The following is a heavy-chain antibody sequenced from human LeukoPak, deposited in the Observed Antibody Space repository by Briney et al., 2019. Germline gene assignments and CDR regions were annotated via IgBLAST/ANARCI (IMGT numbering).Heavy chain of an antibody. D-gene: IGHD2-15*01. CDR3: AKDSTYSLDS. CDR2: IRYDGSDK. J-gene: IGHJ4*02. V-gene: IGHV3-30*02. CDR1: GFTFSSYG. Sequence: GESLRLSCAASGFTFSSYGMHWVRQAPGRGLEWVAFIRYDGSDKYYSDSVKGRFTISRDNSKNTLYLQVNSLRAEDTAVYYCAKDSTYSLDSSGQGTLVTVSS.